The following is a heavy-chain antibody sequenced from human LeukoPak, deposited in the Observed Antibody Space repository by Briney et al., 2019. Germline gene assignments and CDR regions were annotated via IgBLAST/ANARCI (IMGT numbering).Heavy chain of an antibody. V-gene: IGHV3-30-3*01. CDR2: ISYDGSNK. Sequence: GGSLRLSCAASGFTFSSYAMHWVRQAPGKGLEWVAVISYDGSNKYYADSVKGRFTISRDNSKNTLYLQMNSLRAEDTAVYYCAREGYDSSGYLFGGGQGTLVTVSS. D-gene: IGHD3-22*01. CDR1: GFTFSSYA. CDR3: AREGYDSSGYLFG. J-gene: IGHJ4*02.